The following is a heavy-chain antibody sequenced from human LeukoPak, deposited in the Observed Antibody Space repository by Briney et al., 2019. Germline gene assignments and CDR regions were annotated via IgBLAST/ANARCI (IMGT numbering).Heavy chain of an antibody. CDR3: ATKTAFDY. V-gene: IGHV3-23*01. Sequence: GGSLRLSCVASGFTLRSYVMNWVRQTPGKGLEWVSSISGSGDSTFYADSVKGRFTISRDNSKNTLYLQMSSLRAEDTAVYFCATKTAFDYWGQGTLVTVSS. CDR1: GFTLRSYV. J-gene: IGHJ4*02. CDR2: ISGSGDST. D-gene: IGHD5-18*01.